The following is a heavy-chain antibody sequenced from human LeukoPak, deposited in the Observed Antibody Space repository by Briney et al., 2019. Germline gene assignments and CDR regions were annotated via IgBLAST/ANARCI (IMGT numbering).Heavy chain of an antibody. Sequence: SVKVSCKASGHTFTTYYVHLVRQAPGQGLEWMGGIIPIFGTANYAQKFQGRVTITADESTSTAYMELSSLRSEDTAVYYCAKLIYCGGDCYSRMYDAFDIWGQGTMVTVSS. CDR2: IIPIFGTA. CDR3: AKLIYCGGDCYSRMYDAFDI. D-gene: IGHD2-21*02. V-gene: IGHV1-69*13. J-gene: IGHJ3*02. CDR1: GHTFTTYY.